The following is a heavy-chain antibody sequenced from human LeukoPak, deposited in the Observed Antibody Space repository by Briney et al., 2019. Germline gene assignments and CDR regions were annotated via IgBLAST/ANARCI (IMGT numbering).Heavy chain of an antibody. Sequence: SETLSLTCTVSGGSISSYYWSWIRQPPGKGLEWIGYIYYSGSTNYNPSLKSRVTISVDTSKNQFSLKLSSVTAADTAVYYCARAASGSYYEVNCWGQGTLVTISS. J-gene: IGHJ4*02. V-gene: IGHV4-59*01. CDR2: IYYSGST. CDR3: ARAASGSYYEVNC. CDR1: GGSISSYY. D-gene: IGHD1-26*01.